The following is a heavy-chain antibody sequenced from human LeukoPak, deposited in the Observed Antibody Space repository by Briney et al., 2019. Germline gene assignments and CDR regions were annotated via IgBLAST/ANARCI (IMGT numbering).Heavy chain of an antibody. CDR2: ISSNGGST. V-gene: IGHV3-64*01. CDR1: GFTFSSYA. D-gene: IGHD2-2*01. CDR3: ARDQAVRYCSSTSCFRNAPVDY. Sequence: PGGSLRLSCAASGFTFSSYAMHWVRQAPGKGLEYVSAISSNGGSTYYANSVKGRFTISRDNAKNSLYLQMNSLRAEDTAVYYCARDQAVRYCSSTSCFRNAPVDYWGQGTLVTVSS. J-gene: IGHJ4*02.